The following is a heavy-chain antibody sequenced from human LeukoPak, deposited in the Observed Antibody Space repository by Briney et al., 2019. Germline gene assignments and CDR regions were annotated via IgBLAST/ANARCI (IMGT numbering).Heavy chain of an antibody. CDR2: IKQDGSEK. CDR1: GFTFSSYW. J-gene: IGHJ4*02. Sequence: GETLRLSCAASGFTFSSYWMSWVRQAPGKGLEWVANIKQDGSEKYYVDSVEGRFTISRDNAKNSLYLQMNSLRAEDTAVYYCARVSYSGSYYFSPYYFDYWGQGTLVTVSS. CDR3: ARVSYSGSYYFSPYYFDY. V-gene: IGHV3-7*01. D-gene: IGHD1-26*01.